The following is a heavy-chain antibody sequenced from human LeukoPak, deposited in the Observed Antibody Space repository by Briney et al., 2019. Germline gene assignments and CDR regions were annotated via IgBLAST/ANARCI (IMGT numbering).Heavy chain of an antibody. V-gene: IGHV3-21*01. J-gene: IGHJ4*02. CDR2: ISSSSSYI. CDR1: GFTFSSYS. Sequence: GGSLRLSCAASGFTFSSYSMNWVRQAPGKGLEWVSSISSSSSYIYYADSVKGRFTISRDNAKNSLYLQMNSLRAEDTAVYYCARAPGSTSCYDYWGQGTLVTVSS. D-gene: IGHD2-2*01. CDR3: ARAPGSTSCYDY.